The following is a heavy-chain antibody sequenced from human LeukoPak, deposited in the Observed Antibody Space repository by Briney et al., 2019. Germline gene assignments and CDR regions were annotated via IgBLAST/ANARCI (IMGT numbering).Heavy chain of an antibody. J-gene: IGHJ4*02. Sequence: PSQTLSLTCAVYGGSFSDYYWSWIRRPPGKGLEWIGEINHSGSTNYNPSLKSRVTISVDTSKNQFSLKLTSVTAADTAVYYCARVGFGITGTTYLDHWGQGTLVTVSS. CDR1: GGSFSDYY. D-gene: IGHD1-7*01. CDR3: ARVGFGITGTTYLDH. CDR2: INHSGST. V-gene: IGHV4-34*01.